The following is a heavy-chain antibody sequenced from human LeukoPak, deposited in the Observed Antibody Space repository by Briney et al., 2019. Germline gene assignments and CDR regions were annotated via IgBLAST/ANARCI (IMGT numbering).Heavy chain of an antibody. CDR3: SKGITLVRGFTDFDS. V-gene: IGHV3-23*01. D-gene: IGHD3-10*01. CDR2: IIDNGDRT. J-gene: IGHJ4*02. Sequence: GGSLRLSCAASGFTLSRFAMNWVRQAPGKGLEWVATIIDNGDRTYYADSVRGRFTLSRDNSNNTLSLQMNSLRAEDTATYYCSKGITLVRGFTDFDSWGQGTLVTVSS. CDR1: GFTLSRFA.